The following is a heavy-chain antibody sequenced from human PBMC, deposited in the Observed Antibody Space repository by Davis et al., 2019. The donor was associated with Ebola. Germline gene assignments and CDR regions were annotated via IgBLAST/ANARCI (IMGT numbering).Heavy chain of an antibody. CDR2: INPRVGTT. J-gene: IGHJ6*02. CDR1: GYTFTSYF. V-gene: IGHV1-46*01. Sequence: AASVKVSCKASGYTFTSYFMHWVRQAPGQGLEWMGIINPRVGTTSYAQKLQGRVTMTRDTSTSTVYMELSSLRSEDTAVYYCARDAIAAAAPQYYYYGMDVWGQGTTVTVSS. CDR3: ARDAIAAAAPQYYYYGMDV. D-gene: IGHD6-13*01.